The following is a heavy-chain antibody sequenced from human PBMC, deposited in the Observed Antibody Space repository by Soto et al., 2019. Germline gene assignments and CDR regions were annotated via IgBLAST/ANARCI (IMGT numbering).Heavy chain of an antibody. Sequence: PXESLKISCKGSGYNFSGYWIAWVRQMPGKGLELMGIIYPSDSDTRYRPSFQGQVTISADKSISSAYLQWSGLRASDTAMYYCARGGVSTRTFDYWGQGTPVTVSS. CDR3: ARGGVSTRTFDY. J-gene: IGHJ4*02. D-gene: IGHD3-3*01. CDR2: IYPSDSDT. CDR1: GYNFSGYW. V-gene: IGHV5-51*01.